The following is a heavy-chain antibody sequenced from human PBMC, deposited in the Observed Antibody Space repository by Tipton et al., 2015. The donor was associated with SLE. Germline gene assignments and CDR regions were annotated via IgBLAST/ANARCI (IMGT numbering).Heavy chain of an antibody. J-gene: IGHJ3*01. V-gene: IGHV4-38-2*02. D-gene: IGHD5-24*01. CDR2: IYHSGST. CDR1: GYSISSGYY. Sequence: TLSLTCAVSGYSISSGYYWGWIRQPPGKGLEWIGSIYHSGSTYYNPSLKSRVTISVDTSKNQFSLKLSSVTAADTAVYFCARDRGDGYRDAFDVWGQGTVVTVSS. CDR3: ARDRGDGYRDAFDV.